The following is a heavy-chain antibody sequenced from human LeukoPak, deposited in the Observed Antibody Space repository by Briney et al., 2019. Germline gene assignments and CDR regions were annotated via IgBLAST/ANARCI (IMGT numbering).Heavy chain of an antibody. CDR1: GYTLTELS. CDR3: ATSQYYDFWSDPSYGMDV. Sequence: ASVKVSCKVSGYTLTELSMHWVRQAPGKGLEWMGGFDPEDGETIYAQKFQGRVTMTEDTSTDTAYMELSSLRSEDTAVYYCATSQYYDFWSDPSYGMDVWGQGTTVTVSS. V-gene: IGHV1-24*01. CDR2: FDPEDGET. J-gene: IGHJ6*02. D-gene: IGHD3-3*01.